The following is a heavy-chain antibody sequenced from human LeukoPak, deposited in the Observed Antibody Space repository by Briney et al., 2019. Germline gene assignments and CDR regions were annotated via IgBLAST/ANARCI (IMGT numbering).Heavy chain of an antibody. Sequence: GASVKVSCKASGYTFTSYGISWVRQAPGQGLEWMGWISAYNGNTNYAQKLQGRVTMTTDTSTSTAYMELRSLRSDDTAVYYCARDHPAGHVTFGGVIVDYWGQGTLVTVSS. CDR1: GYTFTSYG. CDR2: ISAYNGNT. D-gene: IGHD3-16*02. V-gene: IGHV1-18*01. J-gene: IGHJ4*02. CDR3: ARDHPAGHVTFGGVIVDY.